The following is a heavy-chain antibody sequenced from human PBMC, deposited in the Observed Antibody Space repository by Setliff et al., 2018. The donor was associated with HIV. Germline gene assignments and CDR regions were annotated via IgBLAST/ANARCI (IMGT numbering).Heavy chain of an antibody. D-gene: IGHD1-26*01. V-gene: IGHV3-11*01. CDR3: ARDPDTTSKVDL. CDR2: ITAGGGST. CDR1: GFTFSDHS. J-gene: IGHJ2*01. Sequence: GGSLRLSCTASGFTFSDHSMTWIRQAPEKGLEWISYITAGGGSTFYADSVKGRFTISRDNADNSLFLQMNSLNADDTAVYYCARDPDTTSKVDLWGRGTLVTVSS.